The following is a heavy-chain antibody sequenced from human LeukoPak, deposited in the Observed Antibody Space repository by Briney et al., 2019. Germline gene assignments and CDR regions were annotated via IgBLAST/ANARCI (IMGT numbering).Heavy chain of an antibody. V-gene: IGHV4-31*03. CDR2: IYYSGST. Sequence: PSETLSLTCTVSGGSISSGGYYWSWIRQHPGKGLEWIGYIYYSGSTYYNPSLKSRVTISVDTSKNQFSLKLSSVTAADTAVYYCAREGGPYRPLDYSGQGTLVTVAS. CDR1: GGSISSGGYY. CDR3: AREGGPYRPLDY. J-gene: IGHJ4*02.